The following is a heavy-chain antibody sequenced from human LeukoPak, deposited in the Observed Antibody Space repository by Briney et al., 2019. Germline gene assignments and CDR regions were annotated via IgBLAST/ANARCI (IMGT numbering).Heavy chain of an antibody. J-gene: IGHJ4*02. CDR2: IYWNEDK. D-gene: IGHD6-13*01. Sequence: SGPTLVNPTQTLTLTCTFSGFSLSTSGVGVGWIRQPPGKALEWLALIYWNEDKRYSPSLKSRLTITKDASKNQVVLTMTKMDPVDTATYYCAHGSSWYDYWGQGTLVTVSS. CDR3: AHGSSWYDY. CDR1: GFSLSTSGVG. V-gene: IGHV2-5*01.